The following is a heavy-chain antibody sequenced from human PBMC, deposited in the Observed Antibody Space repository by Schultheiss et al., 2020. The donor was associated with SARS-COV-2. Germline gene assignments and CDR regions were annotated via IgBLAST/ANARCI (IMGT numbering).Heavy chain of an antibody. D-gene: IGHD2-2*02. Sequence: GGSLRLSCAASGFTFSSYGMHWVRQAPGKGLEWVAVIWYDGSNKYYADSVKGRFTISRDNSKNTLYLQMNSLRAEDTAVYYCAREEDCSSTSCYRGWFDPWGQGTLVTVSS. CDR2: IWYDGSNK. J-gene: IGHJ5*02. CDR1: GFTFSSYG. CDR3: AREEDCSSTSCYRGWFDP. V-gene: IGHV3-33*01.